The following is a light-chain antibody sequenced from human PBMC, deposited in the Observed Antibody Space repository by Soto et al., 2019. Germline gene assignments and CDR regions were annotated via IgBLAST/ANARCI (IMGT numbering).Light chain of an antibody. CDR2: GAS. V-gene: IGKV3-15*01. Sequence: EIVMTQSPATLSVSPGERATLSCRASQSVSSNLAWYQQKPGQAPRLLIYGASTRATGIPARFSGSGSGTEFTLTISSLYYEDFVVYYCQQYNNWPPWTFGQGTKVEIK. CDR1: QSVSSN. J-gene: IGKJ1*01. CDR3: QQYNNWPPWT.